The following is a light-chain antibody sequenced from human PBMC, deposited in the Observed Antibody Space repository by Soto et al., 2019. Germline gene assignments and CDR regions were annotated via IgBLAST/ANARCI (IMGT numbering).Light chain of an antibody. CDR2: DAS. Sequence: DIQLTQSPSTLSASVGDTDNISCRASESLIGWLAWYQQRXGSAPKLLIYDASSLEGGVPSRFTGDGSGTEFSLTIASLQPDDFGTYYCQQYKSYPWTFGQGTKVDI. J-gene: IGKJ1*01. CDR3: QQYKSYPWT. CDR1: ESLIGW. V-gene: IGKV1-5*01.